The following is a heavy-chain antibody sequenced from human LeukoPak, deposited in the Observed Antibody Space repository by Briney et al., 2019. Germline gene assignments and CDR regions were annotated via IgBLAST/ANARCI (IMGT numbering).Heavy chain of an antibody. CDR3: AREQYNSLYFDY. V-gene: IGHV3-30*04. D-gene: IGHD1-14*01. Sequence: GGSLRLSCAASGFTFSSFAMHWVRQAPGKGLEWVAIISYGGSKKYYADSVKGRFTISRDNSKNTLYLQMDSLRGEDMAVYYCAREQYNSLYFDYWGQGTLVTVSS. CDR2: ISYGGSKK. J-gene: IGHJ4*02. CDR1: GFTFSSFA.